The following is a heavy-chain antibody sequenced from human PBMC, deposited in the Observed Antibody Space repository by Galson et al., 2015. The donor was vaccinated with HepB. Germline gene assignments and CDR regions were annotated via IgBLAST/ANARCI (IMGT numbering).Heavy chain of an antibody. Sequence: SLRLSCAASGFTFSSYEMNWVRQAPGKGLEWVSYISSSGSTIHYADSVKGRFTIPRDNAKNSLYLQMNSLRAEDTAVYYCARSSYCSGGSCYSLEEQGSGIWGQGTLVTVSS. CDR1: GFTFSSYE. V-gene: IGHV3-48*03. J-gene: IGHJ4*02. CDR3: ARSSYCSGGSCYSLEEQGSGI. D-gene: IGHD2-15*01. CDR2: ISSSGSTI.